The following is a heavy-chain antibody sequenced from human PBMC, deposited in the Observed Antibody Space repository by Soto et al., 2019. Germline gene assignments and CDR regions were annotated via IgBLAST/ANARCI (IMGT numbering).Heavy chain of an antibody. V-gene: IGHV4-34*01. CDR1: GGSFSGYY. D-gene: IGHD1-1*01. CDR3: ARSRRTVALHGPGNWFDP. CDR2: INHSGST. Sequence: SETLSLTCAVYGGSFSGYYWSWIRQPPGKGLEWIGEINHSGSTNYNPSLKSRVTISVDTSKNQFSLKLSSVTAADTAVYYCARSRRTVALHGPGNWFDPWGQGTLVTVSS. J-gene: IGHJ5*02.